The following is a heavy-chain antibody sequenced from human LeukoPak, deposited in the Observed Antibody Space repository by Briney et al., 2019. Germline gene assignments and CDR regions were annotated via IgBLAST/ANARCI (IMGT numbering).Heavy chain of an antibody. CDR3: ARGSTFGGVISDF. J-gene: IGHJ4*02. D-gene: IGHD3-16*02. CDR2: ITRSSRII. V-gene: IGHV3-48*01. CDR1: EFTFDDYA. Sequence: GGSLRLSCAASEFTFDDYAMMWVRQVPGKGLEWLSFITRSSRIIYYADSVKGRFTISRDNANNSLHLQMNSLRVEDTGIYFCARGSTFGGVISDFWGQGTLVTVSS.